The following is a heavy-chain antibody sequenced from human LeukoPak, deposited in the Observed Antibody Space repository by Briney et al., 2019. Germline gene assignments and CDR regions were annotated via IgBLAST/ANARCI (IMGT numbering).Heavy chain of an antibody. J-gene: IGHJ4*02. V-gene: IGHV3-15*01. CDR1: GFTFSSYA. D-gene: IGHD3-10*01. Sequence: PGGSLRLSCAASGFTFSSYAMSWVRQAPGKGLEWVGRIKSKTDGGTTDYAAPVKGRFTISRGDSKNTLYLQMNSLKTEDTAVYYCTTAPLWFGELANFDYWGQGTLVTVSS. CDR2: IKSKTDGGTT. CDR3: TTAPLWFGELANFDY.